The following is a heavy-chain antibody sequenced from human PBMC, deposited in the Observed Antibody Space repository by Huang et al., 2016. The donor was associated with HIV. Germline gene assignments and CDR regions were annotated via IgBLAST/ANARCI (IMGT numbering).Heavy chain of an antibody. V-gene: IGHV3-49*03. CDR2: SRTKDYGGTT. J-gene: IGHJ4*02. Sequence: EVQLVESGGGLVRPGRSLRLSCTASGFTFGDYSMSWFRQAAGKGLEWVGFSRTKDYGGTTEYAASVRGRFTISRDDSKSIAYLQMNSLKTDDTAVYYCTREYGHYFGSGSHHSLDYWGQGTLVTVSS. CDR3: TREYGHYFGSGSHHSLDY. D-gene: IGHD3-10*01. CDR1: GFTFGDYS.